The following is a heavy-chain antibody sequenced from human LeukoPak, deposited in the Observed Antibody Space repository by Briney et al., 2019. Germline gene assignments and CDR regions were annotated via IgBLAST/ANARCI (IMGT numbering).Heavy chain of an antibody. CDR2: ISGSGGST. CDR3: ATDCTNGVCYSDY. CDR1: GFTFSSYA. J-gene: IGHJ4*02. D-gene: IGHD2-8*01. V-gene: IGHV3-23*01. Sequence: GGSLRLSCAASGFTFSSYAMSWVRQAPGKGLEWVSAISGSGGSTYYADSVKGRFTISRDNSKNTLDLQMNSLRAEDTAVYYCATDCTNGVCYSDYWGQGTLVTVSS.